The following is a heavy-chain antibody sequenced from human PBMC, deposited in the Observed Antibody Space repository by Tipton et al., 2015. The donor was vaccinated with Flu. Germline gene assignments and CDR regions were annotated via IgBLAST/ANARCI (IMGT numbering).Heavy chain of an antibody. CDR2: IYYSGST. Sequence: GLVKPSETLSLTCTVSGGSISSYYWSWIRQPPGKGLEWIGYIYYSGSTNYNPSLKSRVTISVDTSKNQFSLKLSSVTAADTAVYYCARGTAVAREAWWYFDLWGRGTLVTVSS. D-gene: IGHD6-19*01. J-gene: IGHJ2*01. V-gene: IGHV4-59*01. CDR1: GGSISSYY. CDR3: ARGTAVAREAWWYFDL.